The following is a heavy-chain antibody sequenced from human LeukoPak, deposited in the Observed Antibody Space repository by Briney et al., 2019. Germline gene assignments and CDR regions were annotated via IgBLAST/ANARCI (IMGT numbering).Heavy chain of an antibody. CDR2: ISPDGKIE. CDR3: AKINNDDDY. V-gene: IGHV3-30*18. CDR1: GFTFTTFG. J-gene: IGHJ4*02. Sequence: TGGSLRLSCAASGFTFTTFGIHWVRQAPGKGLEWVAAISPDGKIEYYTDSVKGRFTVSRDNSKNMIYLQMNSLRGEDSAVYFCAKINNDDDYWGQGALVTVSP. D-gene: IGHD1/OR15-1a*01.